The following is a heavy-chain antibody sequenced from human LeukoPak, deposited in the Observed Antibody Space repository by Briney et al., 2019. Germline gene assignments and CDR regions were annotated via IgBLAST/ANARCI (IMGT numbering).Heavy chain of an antibody. D-gene: IGHD3-10*01. V-gene: IGHV1-2*02. J-gene: IGHJ3*02. Sequence: ASVKVSCKASGFTFTGYYMHWVRQAPGQGLEWMGWINPNSGGTNYAQKFQGRVTMTRDTSISTAYMELSRLRSDDTAVYYCARDASLTYYYALVGDAFDIWGQGTMVTVSS. CDR2: INPNSGGT. CDR1: GFTFTGYY. CDR3: ARDASLTYYYALVGDAFDI.